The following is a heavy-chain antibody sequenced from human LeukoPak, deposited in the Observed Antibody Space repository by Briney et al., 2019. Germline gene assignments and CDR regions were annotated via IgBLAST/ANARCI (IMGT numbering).Heavy chain of an antibody. J-gene: IGHJ4*02. Sequence: KPSETLSLTCTVSGGSISSYHWSWIRQPPGKGLEWIAYIFYSGSANYNPSLKSRVTISVDTSESQFSLKLSSVTAADTAVYYCARHSRYSYDYFDYWGQGTLVTVSS. V-gene: IGHV4-59*08. CDR3: ARHSRYSYDYFDY. CDR2: IFYSGSA. CDR1: GGSISSYH. D-gene: IGHD5-18*01.